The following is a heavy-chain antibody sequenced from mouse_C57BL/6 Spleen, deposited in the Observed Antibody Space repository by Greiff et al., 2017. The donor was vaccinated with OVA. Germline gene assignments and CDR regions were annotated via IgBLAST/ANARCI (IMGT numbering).Heavy chain of an antibody. Sequence: VNLVESGPGLVAPSQSLSITCTVSGFSLTSYGVHWVRQPPGKGLEWLVVIWSDGSKTYNSALQSRLSISKDNSKSQVFLKMNSLQTDDTAMYYCAIHRSIFYAMDYWGQGTSVTVSS. V-gene: IGHV2-6-1*01. CDR2: IWSDGSK. CDR3: AIHRSIFYAMDY. J-gene: IGHJ4*01. CDR1: GFSLTSYG. D-gene: IGHD2-10*02.